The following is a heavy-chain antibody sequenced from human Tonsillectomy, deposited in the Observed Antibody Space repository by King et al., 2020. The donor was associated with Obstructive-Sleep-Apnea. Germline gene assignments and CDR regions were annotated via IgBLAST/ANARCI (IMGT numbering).Heavy chain of an antibody. Sequence: VQSGGSLRLSCATSRFIFSNYAMRWVPQAPGKGAEWVSLFCCSGDRTNYADPVKGRFTISRDNSKNTLYLQMNSLRAEETAVYYCAKYPRAEFYYSGMDVWGQGTTVSVSS. D-gene: IGHD1-14*01. CDR2: FCCSGDRT. J-gene: IGHJ6*02. CDR3: AKYPRAEFYYSGMDV. CDR1: RFIFSNYA. V-gene: IGHV3-23*01.